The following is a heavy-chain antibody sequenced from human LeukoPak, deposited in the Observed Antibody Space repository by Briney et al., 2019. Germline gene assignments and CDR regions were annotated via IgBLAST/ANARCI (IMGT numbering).Heavy chain of an antibody. D-gene: IGHD3-16*01. V-gene: IGHV3-48*03. CDR1: RFTFSSYE. J-gene: IGHJ4*01. Sequence: GSLRLSCAASRFTFSSYEMNWVRQAPGKGLEWVSYISDSGSSKYYADSVKGRFTISRDNAKNSMYLQMNSLRAEDTAVYYCARQGDDYWGHGTLVTVSS. CDR2: ISDSGSSK. CDR3: ARQGDDY.